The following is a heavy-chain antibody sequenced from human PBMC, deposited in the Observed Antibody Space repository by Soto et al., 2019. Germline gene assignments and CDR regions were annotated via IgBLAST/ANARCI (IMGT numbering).Heavy chain of an antibody. J-gene: IGHJ6*02. CDR1: GFTFTSSA. CDR3: AASDVVSNYYYYGMDV. CDR2: IVVGSGNT. Sequence: EASVKVSCKASGFTFTSSAVQWVRQARGQRLEWIGWIVVGSGNTNYAQKFQERVTITRDMSTSTAYMELSSLRSEDTAVYYCAASDVVSNYYYYGMDVWGQGTTVTVSS. D-gene: IGHD3-22*01. V-gene: IGHV1-58*01.